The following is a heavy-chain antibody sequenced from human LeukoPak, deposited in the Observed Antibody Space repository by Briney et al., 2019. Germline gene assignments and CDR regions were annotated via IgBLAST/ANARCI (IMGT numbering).Heavy chain of an antibody. Sequence: SETLSLTCTVSGGSISSYYWSWIRQPPGKGLEWIGYIYYSGSTNYNPSLKSRVTISVETSKNQFSLKLSSVTAAGTAVYYCARGGYYGSGNDFRFDPWGQGTLVTVSS. CDR1: GGSISSYY. D-gene: IGHD3-10*01. CDR3: ARGGYYGSGNDFRFDP. J-gene: IGHJ5*02. CDR2: IYYSGST. V-gene: IGHV4-59*01.